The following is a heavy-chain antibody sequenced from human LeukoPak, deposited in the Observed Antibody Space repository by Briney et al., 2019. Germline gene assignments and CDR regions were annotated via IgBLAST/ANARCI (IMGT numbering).Heavy chain of an antibody. Sequence: ASVKVSCKASGFTSTSSAMQWVRQARGQRLEWIGWIVVGSGNTNYAQKFQERVTITRDMSTSTAYMELSSLRSEDTAVYYCAARYCSGGSCLIDYWGQGTLVTVSS. J-gene: IGHJ4*02. V-gene: IGHV1-58*02. CDR2: IVVGSGNT. CDR1: GFTSTSSA. D-gene: IGHD2-15*01. CDR3: AARYCSGGSCLIDY.